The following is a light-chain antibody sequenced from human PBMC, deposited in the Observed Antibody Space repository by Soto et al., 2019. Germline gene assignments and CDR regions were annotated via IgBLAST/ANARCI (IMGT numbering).Light chain of an antibody. J-gene: IGKJ1*01. CDR2: EAS. CDR3: QQYDFLVGT. V-gene: IGKV1-5*03. Sequence: DVAMTQSPSALSASVGDRVTITCRASQSINKWLAWYQQKPGKAPNLLIYEASSLHSGVPSRFSDSGFGTEFTLTINSLQLDDFATYYCQQYDFLVGTFGQGTKVEV. CDR1: QSINKW.